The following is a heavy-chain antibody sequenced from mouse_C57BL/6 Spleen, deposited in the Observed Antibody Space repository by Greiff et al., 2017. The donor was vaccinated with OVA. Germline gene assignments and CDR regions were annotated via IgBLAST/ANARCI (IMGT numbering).Heavy chain of an antibody. Sequence: VQRVESGAELARPGASVKLSCKASGYTFTSYGISWVKQRTGQGLEWIGEIYPRSGNTYYNEKFKGKATLTADKSSSTAYMELRSLTPEDSVVYVCARSSSITVVDWSFDVWGTGTTVTVSS. CDR2: IYPRSGNT. J-gene: IGHJ1*03. CDR3: ARSSSITVVDWSFDV. D-gene: IGHD1-1*01. V-gene: IGHV1-81*01. CDR1: GYTFTSYG.